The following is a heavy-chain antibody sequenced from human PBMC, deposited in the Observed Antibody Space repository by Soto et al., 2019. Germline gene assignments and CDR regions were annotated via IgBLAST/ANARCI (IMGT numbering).Heavy chain of an antibody. Sequence: GGSLRLSCAVSGFTFSDYYMSWIRQAPRKGLEWVSYISSSGSTIYYADSVKGRFTISRDNAKNSLYLQMNSLRAEDTAVYYCARDKGVGGYYENFDYWGQGTLVTVSS. CDR3: ARDKGVGGYYENFDY. J-gene: IGHJ4*02. CDR2: ISSSGSTI. D-gene: IGHD3-22*01. CDR1: GFTFSDYY. V-gene: IGHV3-11*01.